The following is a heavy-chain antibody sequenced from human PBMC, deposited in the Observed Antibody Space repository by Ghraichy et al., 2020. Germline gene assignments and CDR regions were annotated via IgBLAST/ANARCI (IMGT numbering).Heavy chain of an antibody. V-gene: IGHV3-23*01. CDR1: GFTFSSYA. D-gene: IGHD6-13*01. CDR3: AKDLRYSTS. CDR2: ISASASGGLT. Sequence: GGSLRLSCAASGFTFSSYAMTWVRQAPGKGLEWVSGISASASGGLTYYADSVKGRFTISRDNSKNTLFLQMNSLRAEDTALYYCAKDLRYSTSWGQGTLVTVSS. J-gene: IGHJ4*02.